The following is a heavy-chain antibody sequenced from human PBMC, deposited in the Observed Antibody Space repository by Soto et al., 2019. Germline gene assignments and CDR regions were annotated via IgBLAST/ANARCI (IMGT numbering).Heavy chain of an antibody. CDR2: IGTAGDT. CDR3: GRGFAAAAGTRPYDAFDI. CDR1: GFTFSSYD. D-gene: IGHD6-13*01. J-gene: IGHJ3*02. Sequence: GGSLRLSCAASGFTFSSYDMHWVRQATGKGLEWVSAIGTAGDTYYPGSVKGRFTISRENAKNSLYLQMNSLRAGDTAVYYCGRGFAAAAGTRPYDAFDIWGQGTMVTVSS. V-gene: IGHV3-13*01.